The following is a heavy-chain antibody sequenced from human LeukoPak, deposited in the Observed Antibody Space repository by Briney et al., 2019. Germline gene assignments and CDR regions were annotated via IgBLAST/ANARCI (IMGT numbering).Heavy chain of an antibody. V-gene: IGHV3-43D*03. CDR1: GFTFDDYA. CDR2: ISWDGGST. D-gene: IGHD2-15*01. J-gene: IGHJ4*02. CDR3: AKAPVTSCRGAFCYPFDY. Sequence: PGGSLRLSCAASGFTFDDYAMHWVRQAPGRGLEGVSLISWDGGSTYYADSVKGRFTISRDTSRSTLYLQMNSLRAEDAAVYYCAKAPVTSCRGAFCYPFDYWGQGTLVTVSS.